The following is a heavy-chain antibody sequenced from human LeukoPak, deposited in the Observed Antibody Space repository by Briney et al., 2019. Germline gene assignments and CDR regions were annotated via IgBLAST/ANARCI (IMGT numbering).Heavy chain of an antibody. D-gene: IGHD3-22*01. CDR3: VKDAIGGPNPFDM. V-gene: IGHV3-30*02. J-gene: IGHJ3*02. CDR2: IRNDGSKE. Sequence: GGSLRLSCTASGFTFSSHGMHWVRQAPGKGLEWVAIIRNDGSKEFYADSLKGRFTISRDNSKNTLYLQMNSLRAEDTAVYYCVKDAIGGPNPFDMWGQGTMVTVSS. CDR1: GFTFSSHG.